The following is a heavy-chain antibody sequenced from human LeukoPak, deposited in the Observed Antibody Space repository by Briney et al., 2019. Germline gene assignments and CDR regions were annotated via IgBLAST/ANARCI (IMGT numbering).Heavy chain of an antibody. CDR1: GFTFSNFL. CDR2: ISGSGGDT. J-gene: IGHJ6*02. Sequence: GGSLRLSCAASGFTFSNFLMTWVRQAPGKGPEWVSAISGSGGDTYYADSVKGRFTISRDNSKNTLYLQMNSLRAEDTAVYYCASLRFSVVWGQGTTVTVSS. CDR3: ASLRFSVV. V-gene: IGHV3-23*01. D-gene: IGHD3-3*01.